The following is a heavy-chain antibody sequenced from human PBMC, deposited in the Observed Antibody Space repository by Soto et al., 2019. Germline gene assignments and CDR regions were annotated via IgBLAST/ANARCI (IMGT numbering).Heavy chain of an antibody. CDR1: GFTFSSYA. D-gene: IGHD3-3*01. CDR2: ISGSGGST. J-gene: IGHJ6*04. CDR3: AGRRRLRFLEWLNV. Sequence: EVQLLESGGGLVQPGGSLRLSCAASGFTFSSYAMSWVRQAPGKGLEWVSAISGSGGSTYYADSVKGRFTISRDNSKNTLYVQMNSLRAEDTAVYYCAGRRRLRFLEWLNVLGKGTPVTVSS. V-gene: IGHV3-23*01.